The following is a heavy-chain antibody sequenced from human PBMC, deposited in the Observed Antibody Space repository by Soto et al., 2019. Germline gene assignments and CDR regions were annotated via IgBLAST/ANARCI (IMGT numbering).Heavy chain of an antibody. Sequence: QVQLVQSGAEVKKPGSSVKVSCKASGGTFSRYAISWVRQAPGQGLEWMGGIIPMFGTANYAQKFQGRVTIIADESTRTAYLGLGGLRSEDTAVYYCSRAVVVAAAVYQYYGMDAWGQGTTVTVSS. CDR2: IIPMFGTA. J-gene: IGHJ6*02. CDR3: SRAVVVAAAVYQYYGMDA. D-gene: IGHD2-15*01. CDR1: GGTFSRYA. V-gene: IGHV1-69*12.